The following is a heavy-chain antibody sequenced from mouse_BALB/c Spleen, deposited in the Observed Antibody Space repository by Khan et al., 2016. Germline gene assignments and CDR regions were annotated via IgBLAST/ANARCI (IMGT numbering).Heavy chain of an antibody. CDR2: INPDSSTI. Sequence: EVQLLESGGGLVQPGGSLKLSCAASGFDFSRYCMNWVRQAPGKGLEWIGEINPDSSTINYTPSLKDKFIISRDNAKNTLYLRRSKVSSEDTALYYCGGLYYYGFVDYWGQGTALTVSS. CDR1: GFDFSRYC. J-gene: IGHJ2*01. D-gene: IGHD1-1*01. CDR3: GGLYYYGFVDY. V-gene: IGHV4-1*02.